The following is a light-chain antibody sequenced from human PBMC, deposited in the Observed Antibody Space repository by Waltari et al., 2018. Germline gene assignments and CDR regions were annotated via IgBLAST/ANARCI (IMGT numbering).Light chain of an antibody. Sequence: EIVLTQSPGILSLSPVETATLSCRVSQSVSRTLAWYHQKPGQAPRRLIYGASPKANGIPDRFSGHTTPTDFSLTLSRLEPEDFAVYYCQHYVRLPATFGQGTKVEIK. CDR3: QHYVRLPAT. CDR1: QSVSRT. CDR2: GAS. J-gene: IGKJ1*01. V-gene: IGKV3-20*01.